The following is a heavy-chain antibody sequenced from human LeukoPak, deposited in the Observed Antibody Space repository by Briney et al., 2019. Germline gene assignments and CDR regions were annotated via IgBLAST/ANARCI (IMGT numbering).Heavy chain of an antibody. CDR3: AAAKQWLVPDY. CDR2: IYSGGST. J-gene: IGHJ4*02. CDR1: GFTVSSNY. Sequence: GGSLRLSCAASGFTVSSNYMTWVRQALGKGLEWVSVIYSGGSTYYADSVKGRFTISRDNSKNTLYLQMNSLRAEDTAVYYCAAAKQWLVPDYWGQGTLVTVSS. V-gene: IGHV3-53*01. D-gene: IGHD6-19*01.